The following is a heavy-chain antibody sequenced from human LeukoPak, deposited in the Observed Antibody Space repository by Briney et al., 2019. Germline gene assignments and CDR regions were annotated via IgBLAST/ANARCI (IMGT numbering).Heavy chain of an antibody. V-gene: IGHV4-34*01. Sequence: SETLSPTCAVYGGSFSGYYWSWIRQPPGKGLEWIGEINHSGSTNYNPSLKSRVTISVDTSKKQFSLKLSSVTAADTAVYYCARTAGWSYGFDYWGQGTLVTVSS. D-gene: IGHD5-18*01. CDR1: GGSFSGYY. CDR3: ARTAGWSYGFDY. CDR2: INHSGST. J-gene: IGHJ4*02.